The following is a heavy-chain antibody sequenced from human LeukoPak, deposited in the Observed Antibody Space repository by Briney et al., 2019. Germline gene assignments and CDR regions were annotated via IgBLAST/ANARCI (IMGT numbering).Heavy chain of an antibody. CDR2: IWYDGSNK. J-gene: IGHJ3*02. Sequence: PGGSLRLSCAASGFTLSSYGMHWVRQAPGKGLEWVAVIWYDGSNKYYADSVKGRFTISRDNSKNTLYLQMSGLRAEDTAVYYCAKGGRAYYDFWSGLDAFDIWGQGTMVTVSS. CDR3: AKGGRAYYDFWSGLDAFDI. CDR1: GFTLSSYG. D-gene: IGHD3-3*01. V-gene: IGHV3-30*02.